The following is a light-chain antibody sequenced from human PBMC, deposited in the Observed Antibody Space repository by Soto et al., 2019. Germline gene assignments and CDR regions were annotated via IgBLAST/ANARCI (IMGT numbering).Light chain of an antibody. Sequence: DIQMTQSPSTLSASVGDRVTITCRASQSISSWLAWYQQKPGKAPKVLISDASSLESGVPSRFSGSGSGTEFTLTISSLQPEDFAVYYCQHRSEWPVSFGQGTRLEIK. CDR2: DAS. CDR3: QHRSEWPVS. J-gene: IGKJ5*01. V-gene: IGKV1-5*01. CDR1: QSISSW.